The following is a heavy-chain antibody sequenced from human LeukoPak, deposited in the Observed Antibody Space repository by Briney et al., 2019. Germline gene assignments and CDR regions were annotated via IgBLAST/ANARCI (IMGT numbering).Heavy chain of an antibody. D-gene: IGHD1-26*01. V-gene: IGHV3-23*01. CDR3: AKDTGSGSYPPG. CDR2: ISGSGGST. J-gene: IGHJ4*02. Sequence: GSLRLSCAASGFTFSSYAMSWVRQAPGKGLEWVSAISGSGGSTYYADSVKGRFTISRDNSKNTLYLQMNSLRAEDTAVYYCAKDTGSGSYPPGWGQGTLVTVSS. CDR1: GFTFSSYA.